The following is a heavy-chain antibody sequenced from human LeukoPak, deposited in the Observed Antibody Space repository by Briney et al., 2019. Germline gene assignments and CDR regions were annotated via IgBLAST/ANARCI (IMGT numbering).Heavy chain of an antibody. V-gene: IGHV3-30-3*01. CDR3: ARDRSYGDLWAAFDI. D-gene: IGHD4-17*01. Sequence: PGGSLRLSCAASGFTFSGYAMHWVRQAPGKGLDWVAVMSYDGSNKYYADSVKGRFTISRDNSKNTLYLQMNSLRTEDTAVYYCARDRSYGDLWAAFDIWGQGTMVTVSS. CDR1: GFTFSGYA. J-gene: IGHJ3*02. CDR2: MSYDGSNK.